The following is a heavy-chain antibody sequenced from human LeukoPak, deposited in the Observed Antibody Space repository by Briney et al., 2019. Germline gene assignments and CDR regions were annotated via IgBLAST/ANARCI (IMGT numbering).Heavy chain of an antibody. Sequence: PGESRRISCKGSGYSFTSYWRSWLRQMPGKGLEWMGRIDPSDSYTNYSPSFQGHVTISADKSISTAYLQWSSLKASDTAMYYCARLPLNYYDSSGGYYYYYGMDVWGQGTTVTVSS. CDR2: IDPSDSYT. D-gene: IGHD3-22*01. J-gene: IGHJ6*02. CDR1: GYSFTSYW. V-gene: IGHV5-10-1*01. CDR3: ARLPLNYYDSSGGYYYYYGMDV.